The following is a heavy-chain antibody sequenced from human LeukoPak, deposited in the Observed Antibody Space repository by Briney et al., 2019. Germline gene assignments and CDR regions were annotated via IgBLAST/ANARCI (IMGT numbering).Heavy chain of an antibody. J-gene: IGHJ3*02. Sequence: GGSLRLSCAASGFTFSSYSMNWVRQAPGKGLEWVSSISSSSSYIYYADSVKGRFTISRDNAKNSLYLQMNSLRAEDTAVYYCARDPNDFWSGTLLGAFDIWGQGTMVTVS. CDR3: ARDPNDFWSGTLLGAFDI. CDR2: ISSSSSYI. CDR1: GFTFSSYS. D-gene: IGHD3-3*01. V-gene: IGHV3-21*01.